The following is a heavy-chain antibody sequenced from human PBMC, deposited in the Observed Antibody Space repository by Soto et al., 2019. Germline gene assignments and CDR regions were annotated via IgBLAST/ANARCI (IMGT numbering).Heavy chain of an antibody. CDR3: ARVEKAVAGVDY. CDR2: INHSGST. D-gene: IGHD6-19*01. V-gene: IGHV4-34*01. CDR1: GGSFSGYY. Sequence: QVQLQQWGAGLLKPSETLSLTCAVYGGSFSGYYWSWIRQPPGKGLEWIGEINHSGSTNYNPSLKSRVTISVDTSKNQFSLKLSSVTAADTAVYYCARVEKAVAGVDYWGQGTLVTVSS. J-gene: IGHJ4*02.